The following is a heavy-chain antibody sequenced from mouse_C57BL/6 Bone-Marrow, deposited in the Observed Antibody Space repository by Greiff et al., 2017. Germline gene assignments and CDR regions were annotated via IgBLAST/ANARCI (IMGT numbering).Heavy chain of an antibody. V-gene: IGHV1-5*01. CDR3: TMHYYGSSYYAMDY. Sequence: VQLQQSGTVLARPGASVKMSCKTSGYTFTSYWMHWVKQRPGQGLEWIGAIYPGNSDTSYNQKFKGKAKLTAVTSASTAYMELSRLTSEDSAVYDGTMHYYGSSYYAMDYWGQGTSVTVSS. J-gene: IGHJ4*01. CDR2: IYPGNSDT. D-gene: IGHD1-1*01. CDR1: GYTFTSYW.